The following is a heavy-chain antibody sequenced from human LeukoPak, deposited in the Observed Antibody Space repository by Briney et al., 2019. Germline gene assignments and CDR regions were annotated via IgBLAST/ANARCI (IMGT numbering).Heavy chain of an antibody. CDR1: GFIFNNYA. Sequence: GGSLRLSCAASGFIFNNYAMSWVRQAPGKGLEWVSGISASGLVTYYADSVKGRFTISRDSSKNTLNLQMNSLRAEDTAVYYCAKAGGSSGRLQPFDYWGQGTLVTVSS. CDR2: ISASGLVT. CDR3: AKAGGSSGRLQPFDY. J-gene: IGHJ4*02. D-gene: IGHD6-19*01. V-gene: IGHV3-23*01.